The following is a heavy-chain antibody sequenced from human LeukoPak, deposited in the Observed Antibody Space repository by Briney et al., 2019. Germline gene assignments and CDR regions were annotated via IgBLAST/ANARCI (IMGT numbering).Heavy chain of an antibody. V-gene: IGHV3-23*01. CDR2: ISDDGSGT. CDR1: GFTFSDYA. Sequence: GGSLRLSCAASGFTFSDYAMSWVRQAPGQGLEWVSSISDDGSGTYYADSVKGRFTISRDNSKSTLFLQIDSLRAEDSAVYYFAKGSAAARPYYFDSWGQGTLVAVSS. J-gene: IGHJ4*02. D-gene: IGHD6-6*01. CDR3: AKGSAAARPYYFDS.